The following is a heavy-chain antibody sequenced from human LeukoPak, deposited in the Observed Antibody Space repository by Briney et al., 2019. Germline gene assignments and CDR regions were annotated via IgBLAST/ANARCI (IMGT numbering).Heavy chain of an antibody. CDR2: ISGGGGST. J-gene: IGHJ1*01. Sequence: AGSLRLSCAASGFTFSSYAMSWIRQAQGKGLEWVSGISGGGGSTYYADSVKGRFTISRDNSKNTLYLQMNSLRAEDTAVYYCAKAYYYDSSAYYSGRLLYFQHWGQGTLVTVSS. CDR3: AKAYYYDSSAYYSGRLLYFQH. D-gene: IGHD3-22*01. V-gene: IGHV3-23*01. CDR1: GFTFSSYA.